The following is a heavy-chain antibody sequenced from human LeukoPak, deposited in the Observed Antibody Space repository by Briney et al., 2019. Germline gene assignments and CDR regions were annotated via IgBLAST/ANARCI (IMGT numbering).Heavy chain of an antibody. V-gene: IGHV5-51*01. Sequence: GESPKISCKGSGYSFTSYWIGWVRQMPGKGLEWIGIIYPGDSDTRYSPSFQGKVTISADKSISTAYLQWSSLKASDTAMYYCARHGGAMTTVTRDAFDIWGQGTMVTVSS. CDR2: IYPGDSDT. CDR1: GYSFTSYW. J-gene: IGHJ3*02. CDR3: ARHGGAMTTVTRDAFDI. D-gene: IGHD4-17*01.